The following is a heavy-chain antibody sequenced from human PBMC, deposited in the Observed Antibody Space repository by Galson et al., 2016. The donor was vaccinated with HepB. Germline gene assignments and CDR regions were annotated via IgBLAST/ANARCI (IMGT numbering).Heavy chain of an antibody. J-gene: IGHJ5*02. Sequence: SLRLSCAASGFTFSSYALTWVRQAPGKGLEWVSVISGSGGSTYYADSVKGRFTISRDNSKNTLYLQMNSLGAEDTAVYYCAKTDWDYDGANWFDPWGQGTLVTVSS. CDR1: GFTFSSYA. CDR2: ISGSGGST. D-gene: IGHD4-17*01. V-gene: IGHV3-23*01. CDR3: AKTDWDYDGANWFDP.